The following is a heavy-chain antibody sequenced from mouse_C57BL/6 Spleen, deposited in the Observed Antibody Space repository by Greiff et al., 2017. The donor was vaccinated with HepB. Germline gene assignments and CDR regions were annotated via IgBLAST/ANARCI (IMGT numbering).Heavy chain of an antibody. CDR1: GYTFTSYW. V-gene: IGHV1-52*01. J-gene: IGHJ4*01. CDR3: ARWGYYGSSYDYAMDY. CDR2: IDPSDSET. Sequence: VQLQQPGAELVRPGSSVKLSCKASGYTFTSYWMHWVKQRPIQGLEWIGNIDPSDSETHYNQKFKDKATLTVDKSSSTAYMQLSSLTSEDSAVYYCARWGYYGSSYDYAMDYWGQGTSVTVSS. D-gene: IGHD1-1*01.